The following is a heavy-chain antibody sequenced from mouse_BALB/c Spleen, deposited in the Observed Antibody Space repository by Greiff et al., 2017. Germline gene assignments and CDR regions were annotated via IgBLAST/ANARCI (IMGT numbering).Heavy chain of an antibody. CDR1: GFNIKDYY. D-gene: IGHD1-1*01. V-gene: IGHV14-4*02. J-gene: IGHJ2*01. CDR2: IDPENGDT. CDR3: KALVYGSSYFDY. Sequence: VQLKQSGAELVRSGASVKLSCTASGFNIKDYYMHWVKQRPEQGLEWIGWIDPENGDTEYAPKFQGKATMTADTSSNTAYLQLSSLTSEDTAVDYGKALVYGSSYFDYWGQGTTLTVSS.